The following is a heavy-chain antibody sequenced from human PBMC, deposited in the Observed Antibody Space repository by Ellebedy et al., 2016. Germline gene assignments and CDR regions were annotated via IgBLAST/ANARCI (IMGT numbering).Heavy chain of an antibody. V-gene: IGHV3-74*01. CDR3: AKDQEYFDYMDV. Sequence: GGSLRLXCVGSGFTFSSRWMHWVRQAPGKGLVWVSRISSDGSITNYADSVKGRFTISRDNSKNTLFLQVNSLRAEDTAVYYCAKDQEYFDYMDVWGKGTTVTVSS. CDR2: ISSDGSIT. J-gene: IGHJ6*03. CDR1: GFTFSSRW.